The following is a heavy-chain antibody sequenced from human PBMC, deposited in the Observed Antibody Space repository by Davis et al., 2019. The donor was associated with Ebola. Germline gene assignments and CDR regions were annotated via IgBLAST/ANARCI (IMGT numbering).Heavy chain of an antibody. CDR3: ARSIVVVTAAQRENYYYMDV. Sequence: PSETLSLTCTVSGCPISRYYWSWIRQPPGQGMEWIGYLYYSGGTNYNPSLKSRVTISVDTSKNQFALKLSSVTAADTAVYYCARSIVVVTAAQRENYYYMDVWGKGTTVTVSS. D-gene: IGHD2-2*01. CDR1: GCPISRYY. CDR2: LYYSGGT. V-gene: IGHV4-59*01. J-gene: IGHJ6*03.